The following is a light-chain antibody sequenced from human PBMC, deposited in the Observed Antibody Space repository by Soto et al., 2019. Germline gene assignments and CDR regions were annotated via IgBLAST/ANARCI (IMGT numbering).Light chain of an antibody. CDR2: GAS. CDR1: QSVSSSY. Sequence: EIVLTQSPGTLSLSPGERATLSCRASQSVSSSYLAWYQQKPGQAPRLLIYGASSRATGIPDRFSGSGSGTDFTLTINSLAPEDFAVYYCQQRSSWWTFGQGTKVDIK. J-gene: IGKJ1*01. CDR3: QQRSSWWT. V-gene: IGKV3D-20*02.